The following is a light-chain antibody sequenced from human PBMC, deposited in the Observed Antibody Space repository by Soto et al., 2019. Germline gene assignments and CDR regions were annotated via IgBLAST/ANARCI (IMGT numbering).Light chain of an antibody. V-gene: IGKV3-20*01. CDR3: QQYTGSPLT. CDR1: QSGRNNY. CDR2: SSS. Sequence: EIVLTQSPGTLSLSPGERATLSCRASQSGRNNYLAWYQQKPGQAPRLLIYSSSSRATGIPDRFSGSVSGTDCTLTISRLEPEDFAVYYCQQYTGSPLTFGGGTKVEI. J-gene: IGKJ4*01.